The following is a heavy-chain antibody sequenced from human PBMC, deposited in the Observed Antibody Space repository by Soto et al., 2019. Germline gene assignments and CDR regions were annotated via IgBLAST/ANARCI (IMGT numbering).Heavy chain of an antibody. J-gene: IGHJ4*02. Sequence: QVQRVQSGAEGKKPGASVKFSCKASDYTFTSYGISWVRQATGQGLEWMGWISAYNGNTKYAQKFQGRVTMTTDTSTSKAYMELRSLRSDDTSVYYCAREPQIFDYWGQGTLVTVSS. V-gene: IGHV1-18*04. CDR3: AREPQIFDY. CDR1: DYTFTSYG. CDR2: ISAYNGNT.